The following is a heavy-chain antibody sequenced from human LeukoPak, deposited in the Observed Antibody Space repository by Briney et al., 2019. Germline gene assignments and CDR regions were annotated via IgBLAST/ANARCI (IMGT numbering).Heavy chain of an antibody. D-gene: IGHD3-10*01. Sequence: ASVKVSCKASGYTFAAHHIHWVRQAPGQGLEWMGWILPDGRDTKYSQKFQDRMTLTTDTSTNTAYMELSRLIPDDTAVYYCSGRYGPGPVWGQGTLISASP. CDR3: SGRYGPGPV. J-gene: IGHJ4*02. CDR2: ILPDGRDT. CDR1: GYTFAAHH. V-gene: IGHV1-2*02.